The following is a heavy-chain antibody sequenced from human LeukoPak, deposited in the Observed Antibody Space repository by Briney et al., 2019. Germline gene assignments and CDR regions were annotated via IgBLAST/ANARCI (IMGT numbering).Heavy chain of an antibody. J-gene: IGHJ4*02. CDR3: ARRYGSGSSDY. D-gene: IGHD3-10*01. Sequence: SVKVSSKASGVTFSSSAISWVRQAPGQGLEWRGGIIPIFGTANYARKFQGRVTITADESTSTAYMELSSLRSEDTAVYYCARRYGSGSSDYWGQGTLVTVSS. V-gene: IGHV1-69*13. CDR1: GVTFSSSA. CDR2: IIPIFGTA.